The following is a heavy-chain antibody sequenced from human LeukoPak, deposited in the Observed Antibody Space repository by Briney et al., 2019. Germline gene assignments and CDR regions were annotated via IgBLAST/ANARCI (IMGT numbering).Heavy chain of an antibody. D-gene: IGHD3-10*01. Sequence: ASVKVSCKASGYTFAAYYIHWVRQAPGQGLEWMGWINPNSGGTNYAQKFQGRVTMTGDTSISTAYMELSRLRSDDTAVYYCARGYYGSGTWFDPWGQGTLVTVSS. V-gene: IGHV1-2*02. CDR3: ARGYYGSGTWFDP. CDR2: INPNSGGT. CDR1: GYTFAAYY. J-gene: IGHJ5*02.